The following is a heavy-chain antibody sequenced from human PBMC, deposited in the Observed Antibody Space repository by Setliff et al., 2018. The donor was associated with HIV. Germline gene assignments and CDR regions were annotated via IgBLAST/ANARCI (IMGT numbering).Heavy chain of an antibody. CDR2: IYPDESDS. CDR1: GYSFPTYW. J-gene: IGHJ4*02. Sequence: GESLKISCKGSGYSFPTYWIAWVRQVPGKGLEWMGVIYPDESDSRYSPSFRGPVTISADKSINTAYLQWSSLKASDTAMYYCARVDMGYYYDSSGYSHFDHWGQGTLVTVSS. CDR3: ARVDMGYYYDSSGYSHFDH. V-gene: IGHV5-51*01. D-gene: IGHD3-22*01.